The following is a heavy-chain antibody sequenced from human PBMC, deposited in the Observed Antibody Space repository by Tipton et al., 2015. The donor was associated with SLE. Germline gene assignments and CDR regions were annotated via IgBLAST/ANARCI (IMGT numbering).Heavy chain of an antibody. V-gene: IGHV4-34*01. CDR1: GGSSSGYY. D-gene: IGHD3-3*01. J-gene: IGHJ3*02. CDR3: ARGKDYDVWSGYYRRDASDI. Sequence: TLSLTCAVYGGSSSGYYWSWIRQPPGKGLEWIGEIIHSGSTNYNPSLKSRVTISIDTSKNQFSLKLSSVTAADTSVYYCARGKDYDVWSGYYRRDASDIWGQEKMVTVSS. CDR2: IIHSGST.